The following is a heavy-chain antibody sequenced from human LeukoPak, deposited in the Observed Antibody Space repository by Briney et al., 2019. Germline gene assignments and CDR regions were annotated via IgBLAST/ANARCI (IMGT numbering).Heavy chain of an antibody. Sequence: GGSLRLSCAASRFTFSSYSMNWVRQAPGKGLEWVSYISSSSSNIYCADSVKGRFTISRDNAKNSLYLQMNSLRAENTAVYYCALDGSGYYNWGQGTLVTVSS. CDR1: RFTFSSYS. J-gene: IGHJ4*02. CDR3: ALDGSGYYN. V-gene: IGHV3-48*01. CDR2: ISSSSSNI. D-gene: IGHD3-22*01.